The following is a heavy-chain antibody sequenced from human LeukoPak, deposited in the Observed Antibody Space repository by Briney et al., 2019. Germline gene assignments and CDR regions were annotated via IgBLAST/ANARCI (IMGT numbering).Heavy chain of an antibody. CDR2: VRANNGKI. CDR3: ARVPPSAHQVFSSDY. D-gene: IGHD1-14*01. CDR1: LYTLTNYW. Sequence: GASVNVSCKASLYTLTNYWIIWVRQAPGQGLEWMSWVRANNGKIRYAQNFQPRVTINTDTSTTTAYMELRSLRSDDTAVYYCARVPPSAHQVFSSDYWGRGTQVTVSS. V-gene: IGHV1-18*04. J-gene: IGHJ4*02.